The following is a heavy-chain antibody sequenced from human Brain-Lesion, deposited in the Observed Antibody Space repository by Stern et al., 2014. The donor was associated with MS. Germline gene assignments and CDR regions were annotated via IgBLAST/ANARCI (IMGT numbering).Heavy chain of an antibody. CDR3: ARFPASRPHVFDS. D-gene: IGHD6-13*01. J-gene: IGHJ4*02. V-gene: IGHV4-4*02. CDR1: GGSISSSNW. Sequence: MQLVESGPGLVKPSGTLSLTCAVSGGSISSSNWWSWVRQSPGKGLEWIGESDHSGSTIYNPSLKSRVTVSVDKSKNPFSLNLRSVPAADTAVYFCARFPASRPHVFDSWGQGTLVTVSS. CDR2: SDHSGST.